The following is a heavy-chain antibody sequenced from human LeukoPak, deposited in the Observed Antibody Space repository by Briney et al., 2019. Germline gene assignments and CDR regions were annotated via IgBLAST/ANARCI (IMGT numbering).Heavy chain of an antibody. CDR3: ARSGSYYENDY. CDR2: ISYAGSNK. CDR1: GFTFSTYA. Sequence: GGSLRLSCAASGFTFSTYAMHWVRQAPGKGLEWVAIISYAGSNKYYADSVKGRFTISRDNSKNTLYLQMNSLRAEDTAVYYCARSGSYYENDYWGQGTLVTVSS. D-gene: IGHD3-10*01. V-gene: IGHV3-30-3*01. J-gene: IGHJ4*02.